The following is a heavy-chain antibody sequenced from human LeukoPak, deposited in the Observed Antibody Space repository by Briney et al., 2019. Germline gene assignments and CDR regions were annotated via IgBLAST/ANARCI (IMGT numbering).Heavy chain of an antibody. Sequence: GGSLRLPCAASGFTFSSYAMSWVRQAPGEGLEWVSAISGSGGTTYYPNSVKGRFTISRDNSKNTLYLQMNSLRAEDTAVYYCAKDSQVISTYYFDYWGQGTLVTVSS. CDR3: AKDSQVISTYYFDY. V-gene: IGHV3-23*01. D-gene: IGHD2-21*01. J-gene: IGHJ4*02. CDR2: ISGSGGTT. CDR1: GFTFSSYA.